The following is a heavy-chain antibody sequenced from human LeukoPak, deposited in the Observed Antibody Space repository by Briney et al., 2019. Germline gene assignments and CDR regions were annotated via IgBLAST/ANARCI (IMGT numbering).Heavy chain of an antibody. CDR3: AREGDCSGGSCYPAPFDY. V-gene: IGHV3-21*01. J-gene: IGHJ4*02. CDR2: ISSGSSYI. D-gene: IGHD2-15*01. CDR1: GFTFSSYS. Sequence: GGSLRLSCAASGFTFSSYSMNWVRQAPGKGLEWVSSISSGSSYIYYADSVKGRFTISRDNAKSSLYLQMNSLRAEDTAVYYCAREGDCSGGSCYPAPFDYWGQGTLVTVSS.